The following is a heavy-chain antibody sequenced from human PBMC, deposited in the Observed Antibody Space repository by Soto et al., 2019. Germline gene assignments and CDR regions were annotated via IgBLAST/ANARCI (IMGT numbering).Heavy chain of an antibody. CDR1: GFTFSSYA. J-gene: IGHJ2*01. CDR2: ISGSGGST. Sequence: GGSLRLSCAASGFTFSSYAMSWVRQAPGKGLGWVSAISGSGGSTYYADSVKGRFTITRDNSKNTLYLQMNSRRAEATAVYYCAKERAARPNWYFDHWGRGTLVTVSS. CDR3: AKERAARPNWYFDH. V-gene: IGHV3-23*01. D-gene: IGHD6-25*01.